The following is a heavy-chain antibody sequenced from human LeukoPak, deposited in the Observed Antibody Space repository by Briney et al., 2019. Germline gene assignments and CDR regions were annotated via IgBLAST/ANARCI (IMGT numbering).Heavy chain of an antibody. J-gene: IGHJ4*02. D-gene: IGHD1-26*01. V-gene: IGHV4-34*01. CDR2: INHSGST. CDR1: GGSFSGYY. Sequence: SETLSLTCAVYGGSFSGYYWGWIRQPPGKGLEWIGEINHSGSTNYNPSLKSRVTISVDTSKNQFSLKLSSVTAADTAVYYCAREGVGATTYQFDYWGQGTLVTVSS. CDR3: AREGVGATTYQFDY.